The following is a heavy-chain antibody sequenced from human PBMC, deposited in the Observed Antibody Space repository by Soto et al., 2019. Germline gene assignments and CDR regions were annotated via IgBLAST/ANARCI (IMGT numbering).Heavy chain of an antibody. Sequence: PGGSLRLSCAASGFTFSSYALNWVRQAPGKGLEWVSAISGGGSSTYYADSVKGRFTISRDSSKNTLYLQMNSLRAEDTAVYYCAKDAGSGYYNYYFYGMDVWGRGTTVTVSS. V-gene: IGHV3-23*01. CDR2: ISGGGSST. D-gene: IGHD3-3*01. CDR3: AKDAGSGYYNYYFYGMDV. J-gene: IGHJ6*02. CDR1: GFTFSSYA.